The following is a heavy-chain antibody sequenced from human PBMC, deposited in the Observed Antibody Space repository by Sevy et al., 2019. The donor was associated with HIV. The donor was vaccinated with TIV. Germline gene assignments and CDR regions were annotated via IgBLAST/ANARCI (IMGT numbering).Heavy chain of an antibody. Sequence: GGSLRLSCAASGFTFSDYYMSWIRQAPGNGLEWVSDISSGSTYTKYADSVKGRITISRDNAKNSLYLQMNSLRVEDTAVYYCARDRRNYAGQYFDYWGQGTLVTVSS. CDR2: ISSGSTYT. D-gene: IGHD1-7*01. J-gene: IGHJ4*02. CDR1: GFTFSDYY. V-gene: IGHV3-11*06. CDR3: ARDRRNYAGQYFDY.